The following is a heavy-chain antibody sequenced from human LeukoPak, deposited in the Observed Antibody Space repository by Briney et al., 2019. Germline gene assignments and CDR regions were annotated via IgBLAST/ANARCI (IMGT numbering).Heavy chain of an antibody. D-gene: IGHD3-3*01. J-gene: IGHJ3*02. CDR2: ISAYNGNT. CDR1: GYTFTSYG. V-gene: IGHV1-18*01. Sequence: GASLKVSCKASGYTFTSYGISWVRQAPGQGLEWMEWISAYNGNTNYARKLKGRVTMTTDTSKSTAYMELRSLRSDDTAVYYCARDCRPYYDFWSGYLRTHFSSYDAFDIWGQGTMVTVSS. CDR3: ARDCRPYYDFWSGYLRTHFSSYDAFDI.